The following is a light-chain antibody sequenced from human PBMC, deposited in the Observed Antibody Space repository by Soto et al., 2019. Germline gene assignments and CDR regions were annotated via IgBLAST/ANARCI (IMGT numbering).Light chain of an antibody. CDR2: EGS. CDR3: CSYAGSSTYV. J-gene: IGLJ1*01. CDR1: SSDVGNYNL. V-gene: IGLV2-23*01. Sequence: QSALTQPASVSGSPGQSITISCTGTSSDVGNYNLVSWYQQHPGKAPKLMIYEGSKRPSGVSNRFSGSKSGNTASLTISILQAEDEADYYCCSYAGSSTYVCGTGTKV.